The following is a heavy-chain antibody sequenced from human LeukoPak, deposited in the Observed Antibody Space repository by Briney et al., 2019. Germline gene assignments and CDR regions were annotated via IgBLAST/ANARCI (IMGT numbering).Heavy chain of an antibody. CDR1: GVSISSSSYY. Sequence: SETLSLTCTVSGVSISSSSYYWGWIRQPPGKGLEWIGYIYHSGSTYYNPSLKSRVTISVDRSKNQFSLKLSSVTAADTAVYYCARDVSSSGRLDYWGQGTLVTVSS. D-gene: IGHD3-22*01. J-gene: IGHJ4*02. CDR3: ARDVSSSGRLDY. V-gene: IGHV4-39*07. CDR2: IYHSGST.